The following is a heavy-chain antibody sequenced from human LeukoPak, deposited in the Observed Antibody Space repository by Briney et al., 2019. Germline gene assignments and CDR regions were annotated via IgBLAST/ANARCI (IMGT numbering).Heavy chain of an antibody. CDR3: ARATYGMDA. V-gene: IGHV4-34*01. CDR2: INHSGGT. CDR1: GGSFSGYY. J-gene: IGHJ6*02. Sequence: SETLSLTCAVYGGSFSGYYWSWIRQPPGKGLEWIGEINHSGGTNYNPSLKSRVTISVDTSKNQFSLKLSSVTAADTAVYYCARATYGMDAWGQGTTVTVSS. D-gene: IGHD4-17*01.